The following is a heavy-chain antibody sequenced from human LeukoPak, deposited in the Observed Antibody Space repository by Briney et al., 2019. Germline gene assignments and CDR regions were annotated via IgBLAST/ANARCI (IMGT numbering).Heavy chain of an antibody. CDR1: GYSISSGYY. J-gene: IGHJ4*02. CDR2: IYHSGIT. D-gene: IGHD6-13*01. CDR3: ARDGSTSSWYN. V-gene: IGHV4-38-2*02. Sequence: PSETLSLTCTVSGYSISSGYYWGWIRQPPGKGLEWIGSIYHSGITYYNPSLKSRVTISVDTSKNQFSLKLRSVTAADTAVYYCARDGSTSSWYNWGQGTLVAVSS.